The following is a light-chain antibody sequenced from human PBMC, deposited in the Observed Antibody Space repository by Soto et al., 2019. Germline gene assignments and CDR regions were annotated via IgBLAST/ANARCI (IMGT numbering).Light chain of an antibody. CDR1: QSISSL. CDR3: QQYNSYPT. CDR2: KAS. Sequence: DIQMTQSPSTLSASVGDRVTITCRASQSISSLLAWYQQKPGKAPKLLIYKASSLESGVPSRFSGSGSGTDFTLTISSLQPDDFATYYCQQYNSYPTFGQGTKVEIK. V-gene: IGKV1-5*03. J-gene: IGKJ1*01.